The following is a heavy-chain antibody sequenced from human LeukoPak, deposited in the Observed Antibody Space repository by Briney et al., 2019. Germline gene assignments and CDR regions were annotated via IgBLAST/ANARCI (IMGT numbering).Heavy chain of an antibody. CDR2: ISRHNGNT. Sequence: ASVKVSCKASVYSFSSFGITWVGQAPGQGLEWMGWISRHNGNTDYAQRFRGRVTLTIDTSTTTADMEVRDLIPDDTAVYYCARHYLGSGSEDYWGQGTLVSVSS. J-gene: IGHJ4*02. CDR1: VYSFSSFG. CDR3: ARHYLGSGSEDY. V-gene: IGHV1-18*01. D-gene: IGHD3-10*01.